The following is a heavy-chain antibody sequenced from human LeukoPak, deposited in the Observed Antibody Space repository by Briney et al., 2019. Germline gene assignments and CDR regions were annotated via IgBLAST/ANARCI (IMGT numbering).Heavy chain of an antibody. CDR2: ISSSGTTK. CDR1: GFTFSSFE. D-gene: IGHD5-18*01. V-gene: IGHV3-48*03. CDR3: ARLSYGQNYFDY. J-gene: IGHJ4*02. Sequence: GGSLRLSCAASGFTFSSFEMNWVRQARGKGLEWVSYISSSGTTKYHADSVKGRFTISRDNAKNSLYLQMNSLRAEDTAVYYCARLSYGQNYFDYWGQGTLVTVSS.